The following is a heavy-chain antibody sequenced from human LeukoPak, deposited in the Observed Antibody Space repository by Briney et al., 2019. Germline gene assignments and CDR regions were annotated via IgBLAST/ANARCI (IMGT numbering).Heavy chain of an antibody. J-gene: IGHJ5*02. V-gene: IGHV1-8*01. CDR3: ARSPDIVVVPAAPLDP. CDR2: MNPNSGNT. Sequence: ASVKVSCKASGYTFTSYDINWVRQATGQGLEWMGWMNPNSGNTGYAQKFQGRVTMTRNTSISTAYMELSSLRSEDTAVYYCARSPDIVVVPAAPLDPWGQGTLVTVSS. CDR1: GYTFTSYD. D-gene: IGHD2-2*01.